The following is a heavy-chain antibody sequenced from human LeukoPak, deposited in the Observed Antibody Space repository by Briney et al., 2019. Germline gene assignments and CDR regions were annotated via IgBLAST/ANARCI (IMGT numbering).Heavy chain of an antibody. CDR1: GGSFSGYY. Sequence: PSETLSLTCAVYGGSFSGYYWSWIRQPPGKGLEWIGEINHSGSTNYNPSLKSRVTISVDTSENQFSLKLSSVTAADTAVYYCARRSMTNAFDIWGQGTMVTVSS. V-gene: IGHV4-34*01. D-gene: IGHD2/OR15-2a*01. CDR2: INHSGST. J-gene: IGHJ3*02. CDR3: ARRSMTNAFDI.